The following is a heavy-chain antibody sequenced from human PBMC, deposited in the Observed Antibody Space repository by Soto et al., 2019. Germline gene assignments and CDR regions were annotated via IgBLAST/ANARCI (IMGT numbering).Heavy chain of an antibody. CDR1: GYTFTGYY. D-gene: IGHD2-15*01. CDR3: ARAHSSLGVATVCQH. Sequence: QVQLVQSGAEVKKPGASVKVSCKASGYTFTGYYMHWVRQAPGQGLEWMGWINPNSGGTNYAQKFQGWVTMTRDTSISTAYMGLRRLRSDDTAVYYCARAHSSLGVATVCQHWGQGTLVTVSS. V-gene: IGHV1-2*04. J-gene: IGHJ1*01. CDR2: INPNSGGT.